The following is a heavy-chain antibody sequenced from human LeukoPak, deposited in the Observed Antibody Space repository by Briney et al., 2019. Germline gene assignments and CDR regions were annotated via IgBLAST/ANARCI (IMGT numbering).Heavy chain of an antibody. CDR3: ARAGGTYYGIAFDI. Sequence: GGSLRLSCAASGFTFSSYGMNWVRQAPGKGLEWVANIKQDGSEKYYVASVKGRFTISRDNAKNSLYLQMNSLRAEDTAVYYCARAGGTYYGIAFDIWGQGTMVTVSS. CDR2: IKQDGSEK. CDR1: GFTFSSYG. J-gene: IGHJ3*02. V-gene: IGHV3-7*01. D-gene: IGHD1-26*01.